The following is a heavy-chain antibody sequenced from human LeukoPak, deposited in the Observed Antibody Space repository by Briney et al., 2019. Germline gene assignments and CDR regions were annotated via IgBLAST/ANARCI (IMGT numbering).Heavy chain of an antibody. CDR1: GFTFSSYD. CDR3: ARGGDLGNSYGGYYYQDV. Sequence: GGSLRLSCAASGFTFSSYDMHWVRQATGKRLEWVSTIGTAGDTYYLDSVKGRFTISRENAKNSLYLQMNSLTAGDTAVYYCARGGDLGNSYGGYYYQDVWGKGTTVIVSS. CDR2: IGTAGDT. D-gene: IGHD5-18*01. V-gene: IGHV3-13*01. J-gene: IGHJ6*03.